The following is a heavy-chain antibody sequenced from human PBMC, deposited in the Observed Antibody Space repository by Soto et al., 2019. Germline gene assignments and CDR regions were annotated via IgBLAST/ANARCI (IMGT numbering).Heavy chain of an antibody. V-gene: IGHV1-46*01. CDR1: GYTFTSYY. Sequence: GASVKVSCKASGYTFTSYYMHWVRQAPGQGLEWMGIINPSGGSTSYAQKFQGRVTMTRDTSTSTVYMELSSLRSEDTAVYYCARVGYDSSGYYPLYYYGMDVWGQGXTVTVSS. D-gene: IGHD3-22*01. CDR2: INPSGGST. J-gene: IGHJ6*02. CDR3: ARVGYDSSGYYPLYYYGMDV.